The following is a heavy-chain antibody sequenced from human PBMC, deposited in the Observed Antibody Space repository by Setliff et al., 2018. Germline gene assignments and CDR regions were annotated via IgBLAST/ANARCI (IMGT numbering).Heavy chain of an antibody. J-gene: IGHJ4*02. Sequence: ASVKVSCKASGYTFTDYYMQWVRQAPGQGLEWMGNNNTYSGATNYAHKFQGRVTMTTDTSITTAYMELNSLTSDDTAVYFCTWGPGGYFDFWGQGTLVTVSS. CDR1: GYTFTDYY. D-gene: IGHD3-22*01. CDR2: NNTYSGAT. CDR3: TWGPGGYFDF. V-gene: IGHV1-2*02.